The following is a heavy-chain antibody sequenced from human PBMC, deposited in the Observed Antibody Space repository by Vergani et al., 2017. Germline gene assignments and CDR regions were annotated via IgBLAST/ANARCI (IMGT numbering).Heavy chain of an antibody. J-gene: IGHJ6*02. CDR2: IYTSGRT. Sequence: QLQLQESGPGLVKPSETLSLTCTVSGGSISSSSYYWGWIRQPPGKGLEWIGSIYTSGRTNYTHSLKSRVTISVDTSKNQFSLKLSSGTAADTAVYYCARVPVLRYFVWLLEFGGMDVWGQGSTVTVSS. CDR3: ARVPVLRYFVWLLEFGGMDV. V-gene: IGHV4-39*07. CDR1: GGSISSSSYY. D-gene: IGHD3-9*01.